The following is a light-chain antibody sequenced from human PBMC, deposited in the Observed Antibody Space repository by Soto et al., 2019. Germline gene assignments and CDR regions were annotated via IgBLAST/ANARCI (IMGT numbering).Light chain of an antibody. Sequence: QSVLTQPASVSGSRGQSITISCTGTRSDVGGYNYVSWYQQHPGKAPKLMIYEVSNRPSGVSNRFSGSKSGNTASLTISGLQAEDEADYYCSSYTSSSTPYVFGTGTKLTVL. CDR2: EVS. V-gene: IGLV2-14*01. J-gene: IGLJ1*01. CDR1: RSDVGGYNY. CDR3: SSYTSSSTPYV.